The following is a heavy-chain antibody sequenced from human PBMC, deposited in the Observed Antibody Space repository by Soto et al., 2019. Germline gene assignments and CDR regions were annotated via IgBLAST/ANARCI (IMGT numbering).Heavy chain of an antibody. CDR2: IIPVSGXA. V-gene: IGHV1-69*01. Sequence: QVQLVQSGAEVQKPGSSVKVSCKASGGTFGSYAFSWVXXXXXXXLEWMGGIIPVSGXAHYAQKFQGRVTITADESTSTAYMELSSLSSQDTAVYYCATALGCRSTSCTLDYWGQGTRVIVSS. J-gene: IGHJ4*02. D-gene: IGHD2-2*01. CDR3: ATALGCRSTSCTLDY. CDR1: GGTFGSYA.